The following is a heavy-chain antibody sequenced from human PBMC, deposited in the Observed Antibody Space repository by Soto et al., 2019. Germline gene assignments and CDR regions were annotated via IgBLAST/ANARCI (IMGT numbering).Heavy chain of an antibody. J-gene: IGHJ6*02. CDR3: AGHCGGDCYPLISYYYYGMDV. D-gene: IGHD2-21*02. Sequence: ASVKVSCKASGGTFSSYAISWVRQAPGQGLEWMGGIIPIFGTANYAQKFQGRVTITADESTSTAYMELSSLRSEDTAVYYCAGHCGGDCYPLISYYYYGMDVWGQGTTVTVSS. CDR1: GGTFSSYA. V-gene: IGHV1-69*13. CDR2: IIPIFGTA.